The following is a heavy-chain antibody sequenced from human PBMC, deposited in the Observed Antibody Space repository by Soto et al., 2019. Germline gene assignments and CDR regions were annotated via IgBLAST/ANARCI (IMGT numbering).Heavy chain of an antibody. D-gene: IGHD3-16*02. Sequence: SETLSLTCTVSGGSISSYYWSWIRQPPGKGLEWIGYIYYSGSTNYNPSLKSRVTISVDTSKNQFSLKLSSVTAADTAVYYCGRGQWGSYRYCDYWGQGTLVTSPQ. V-gene: IGHV4-59*01. CDR1: GGSISSYY. CDR2: IYYSGST. J-gene: IGHJ4*02. CDR3: GRGQWGSYRYCDY.